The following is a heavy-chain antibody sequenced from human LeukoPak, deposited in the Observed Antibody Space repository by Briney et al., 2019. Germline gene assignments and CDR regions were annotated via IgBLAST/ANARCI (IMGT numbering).Heavy chain of an antibody. V-gene: IGHV4-30-4*08. CDR2: IYYSGST. CDR1: GGSISSGDYY. Sequence: SQTLSLTCTVSGGSISSGDYYWSWIRQPPGKGLEWIGYIYYSGSTYYNPSLKSRVTISVDTSKNQFSLKLSSVTAADTAVYYCARARMSDYYGSGSYPDYWGQGTLVTVSS. J-gene: IGHJ4*02. CDR3: ARARMSDYYGSGSYPDY. D-gene: IGHD3-10*01.